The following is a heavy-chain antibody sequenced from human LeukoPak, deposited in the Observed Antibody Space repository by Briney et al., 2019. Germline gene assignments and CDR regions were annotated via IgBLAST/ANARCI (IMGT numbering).Heavy chain of an antibody. V-gene: IGHV4-30-2*01. J-gene: IGHJ6*02. D-gene: IGHD3-22*01. CDR1: GGSISSGGYS. CDR2: IYHSGST. Sequence: SETLSLTCAVSGGSISSGGYSWSWIRQPPGKGLEWIGYIYHSGSTYYNPSLKSRVTISVDRSKNQFSLKLSSVTAADTAVYYCARASGSSGYYLSPYYYYGMDVWGQGTTVTVSS. CDR3: ARASGSSGYYLSPYYYYGMDV.